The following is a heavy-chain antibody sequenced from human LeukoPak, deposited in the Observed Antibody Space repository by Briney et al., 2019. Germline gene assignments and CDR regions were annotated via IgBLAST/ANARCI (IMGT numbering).Heavy chain of an antibody. J-gene: IGHJ6*04. D-gene: IGHD2/OR15-2a*01. Sequence: GGSLRLSCAASGFGFSSYSMNWVRQAPGKGLEWVSCISSSSSYIYYADSVKGRFTISRDNAKNSLYLQMNSLRAEDTAVYFCARDPXXGXYYXXXXVXGKXITXTVSS. CDR3: ARDPXXGXYYXXXXV. CDR1: GFGFSSYS. V-gene: IGHV3-21*01. CDR2: ISSSSSYI.